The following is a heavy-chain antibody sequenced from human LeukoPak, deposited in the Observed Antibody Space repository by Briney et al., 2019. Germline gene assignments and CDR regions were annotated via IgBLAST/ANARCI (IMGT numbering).Heavy chain of an antibody. CDR3: AGDIAAAGTAYFDY. V-gene: IGHV1-18*01. Sequence: ASVTVSCKASGYTFTSYGISWVRQAPGQGLEWMGWISAYNGNTNYAQKLQGRVTMTTDTSTSTAYMELRSLRSDDTAVYYCAGDIAAAGTAYFDYWGQGTLVTVSS. D-gene: IGHD6-13*01. CDR1: GYTFTSYG. J-gene: IGHJ4*02. CDR2: ISAYNGNT.